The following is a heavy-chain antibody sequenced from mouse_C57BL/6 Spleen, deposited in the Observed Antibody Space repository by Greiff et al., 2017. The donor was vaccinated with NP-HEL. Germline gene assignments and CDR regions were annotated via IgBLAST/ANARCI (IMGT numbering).Heavy chain of an antibody. Sequence: VQLQQPGAELVMPGASVKLSCKASGYTFTSYWMHWVKQRPGQGLEWIGEIDPSDSYTNYTQKFKGKSTLTVDKSSSTADMQLSSLTAEDSAVYYCASEDGNFADWGQGTLVTVSA. CDR1: GYTFTSYW. CDR2: IDPSDSYT. CDR3: ASEDGNFAD. D-gene: IGHD2-1*01. J-gene: IGHJ3*01. V-gene: IGHV1-69*01.